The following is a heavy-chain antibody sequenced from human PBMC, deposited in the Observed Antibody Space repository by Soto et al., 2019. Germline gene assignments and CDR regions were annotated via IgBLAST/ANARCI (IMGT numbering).Heavy chain of an antibody. J-gene: IGHJ4*02. CDR1: GGSISSYY. D-gene: IGHD4-17*01. Sequence: QVQLQESGPGLVKPSETLSLTCTVSGGSISSYYWSWIRQPPGKGLEWIGYIYYSGSTNYNPSLKCRVTISVDTSKNQFSLKLSSVTAADTAVYYCARRYGRYFDYWGQGTLVTVSS. CDR3: ARRYGRYFDY. CDR2: IYYSGST. V-gene: IGHV4-59*08.